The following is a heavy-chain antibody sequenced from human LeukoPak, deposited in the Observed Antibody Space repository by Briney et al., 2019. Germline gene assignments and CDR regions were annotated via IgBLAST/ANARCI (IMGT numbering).Heavy chain of an antibody. V-gene: IGHV3-23*01. CDR3: ARGGPAAGRFDY. CDR1: GLTFSSYA. Sequence: QAGGSLRLSCAASGLTFSSYAMNWVRQAPGKGLEWVSAISGSGGNTYYADSVKGRFTISRDNSKNTLYLQMNSLRAEDTAVYYCARGGPAAGRFDYWGQGTLVTVSS. CDR2: ISGSGGNT. J-gene: IGHJ4*02. D-gene: IGHD6-13*01.